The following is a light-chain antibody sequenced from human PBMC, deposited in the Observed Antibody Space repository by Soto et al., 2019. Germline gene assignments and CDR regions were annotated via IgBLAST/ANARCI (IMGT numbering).Light chain of an antibody. J-gene: IGKJ1*01. CDR3: HQYNNWPPWR. Sequence: EIVMTQSPATLSVSPGERATLSCRASHSVSSNLAWYQQKPGQAPRLLIYGASTRATGIPARFSGSGSGKEFSLTISSLQSEDSAVYICHQYNNWPPWRLGQGTTVEIK. V-gene: IGKV3-15*01. CDR2: GAS. CDR1: HSVSSN.